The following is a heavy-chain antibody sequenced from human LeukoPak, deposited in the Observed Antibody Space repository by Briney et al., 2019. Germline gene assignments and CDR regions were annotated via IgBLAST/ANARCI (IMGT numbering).Heavy chain of an antibody. Sequence: GGSLRLSCAASGFTFSSYALSWVRQAPGRGLEWVSAISGSGGSTYYADSVKGRFTISRDNSKNTLYLQMNSLRAEDTAVYYCAKVAFGGVIAPTSFDYWGQGTLVTVSS. CDR1: GFTFSSYA. V-gene: IGHV3-23*01. CDR2: ISGSGGST. CDR3: AKVAFGGVIAPTSFDY. J-gene: IGHJ4*02. D-gene: IGHD3-16*02.